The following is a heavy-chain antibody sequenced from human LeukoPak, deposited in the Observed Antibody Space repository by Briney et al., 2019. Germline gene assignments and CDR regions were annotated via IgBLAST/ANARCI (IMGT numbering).Heavy chain of an antibody. Sequence: ASVKVSCKASGYTFTGYYMHWVRQAPGQGLEWMGRINPNSGGTNYAQKFQGWVTMTRDTSISTAYMELSRLRSDDTAVYYCARDSSGWTNYYGMDVWGQGTTVTVSS. D-gene: IGHD6-19*01. J-gene: IGHJ6*02. V-gene: IGHV1-2*04. CDR2: INPNSGGT. CDR3: ARDSSGWTNYYGMDV. CDR1: GYTFTGYY.